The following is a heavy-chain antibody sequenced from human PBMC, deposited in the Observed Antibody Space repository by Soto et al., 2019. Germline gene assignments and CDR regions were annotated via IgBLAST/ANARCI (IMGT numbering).Heavy chain of an antibody. V-gene: IGHV3-23*01. CDR2: ISGSGGST. J-gene: IGHJ4*02. D-gene: IGHD5-12*01. CDR1: GFTVSSYA. CDR3: AKSRGRDGYNDYFDY. Sequence: EVQLLESGGGLVRPGGSLRLSCAASGFTVSSYAMNWVRQAPGKGLEWVSAISGSGGSTYYADSVKGRFTISRDNSKNTLYLQMNSLRAEDTAVYYCAKSRGRDGYNDYFDYWGQGTLVTVSS.